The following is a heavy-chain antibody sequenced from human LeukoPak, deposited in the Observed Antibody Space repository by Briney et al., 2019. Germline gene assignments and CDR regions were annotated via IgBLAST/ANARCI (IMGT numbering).Heavy chain of an antibody. CDR1: GFTFSSYG. CDR3: ARPTYSSSWHDAFDI. D-gene: IGHD6-13*01. V-gene: IGHV3-30*03. CDR2: ISYDGSNK. Sequence: PGRSLRLSCAASGFTFSSYGMHWVRQAPGKGLEWVAVISYDGSNKYYADSVKGRFTIPRDNSKNTLYLQMNSLRAEDTAVYYCARPTYSSSWHDAFDIWGQGTMVTVSS. J-gene: IGHJ3*02.